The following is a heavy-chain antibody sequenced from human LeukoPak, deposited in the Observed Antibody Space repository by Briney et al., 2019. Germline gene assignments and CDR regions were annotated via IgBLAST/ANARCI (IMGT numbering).Heavy chain of an antibody. J-gene: IGHJ1*01. CDR2: FYSCVST. CDR3: VREKLYTSSWGFQH. D-gene: IGHD6-13*01. CDR1: GGSIRSYY. V-gene: IGHV4-4*07. Sequence: PSETLSLTCTVSGGSIRSYYWSWNRQSAGKGLEWIGRFYSCVSTNYNPSLESRVTMSVDTSRNLFYLNLTSVTAADTAVYFCVREKLYTSSWGFQHWGQGALVTVSS.